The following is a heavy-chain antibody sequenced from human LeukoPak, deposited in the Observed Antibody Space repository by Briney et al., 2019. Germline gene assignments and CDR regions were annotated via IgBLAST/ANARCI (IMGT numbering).Heavy chain of an antibody. D-gene: IGHD3-22*01. Sequence: ASVKVSCKASGHTFTGYYMHWVRQAPGQGVEWMGRINPNSGGTNSAQKFQGRVTINRDTASSTDYMEVRRLRSDDTAVYYCARGGYYDSSGYYYPFDYWGQGTLVTVSS. J-gene: IGHJ4*02. CDR1: GHTFTGYY. V-gene: IGHV1-2*06. CDR3: ARGGYYDSSGYYYPFDY. CDR2: INPNSGGT.